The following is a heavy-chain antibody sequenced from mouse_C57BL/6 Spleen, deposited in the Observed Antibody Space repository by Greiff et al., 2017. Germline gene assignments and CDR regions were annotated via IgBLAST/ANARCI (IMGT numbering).Heavy chain of an antibody. J-gene: IGHJ1*03. V-gene: IGHV1-82*01. D-gene: IGHD1-1*01. CDR3: ARSGVTTVVAWYFDV. CDR2: IYPGDGDT. Sequence: QVQLQQSGPELVKPGASVKISCTASGYAFSSSWMNWVKQRPGKGLEWIGRIYPGDGDTNYNGKFKGKATLTADKSSSTAYMQLSSLTSEDSAVYVCARSGVTTVVAWYFDVWGTGTTVTVSS. CDR1: GYAFSSSW.